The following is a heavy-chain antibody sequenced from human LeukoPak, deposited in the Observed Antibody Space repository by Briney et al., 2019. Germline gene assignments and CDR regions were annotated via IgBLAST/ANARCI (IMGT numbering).Heavy chain of an antibody. Sequence: PGGSLRLSCAASAFTFSSYSMNWVRQAPGKGLEWVSSISSSSSYIYYADSVKGRFTISRDNAKNSLYLQMNSLRAEDTAVYYCASDDILTGYRILDYWGQGTLVTVSS. V-gene: IGHV3-21*01. D-gene: IGHD3-9*01. CDR1: AFTFSSYS. CDR3: ASDDILTGYRILDY. CDR2: ISSSSSYI. J-gene: IGHJ4*02.